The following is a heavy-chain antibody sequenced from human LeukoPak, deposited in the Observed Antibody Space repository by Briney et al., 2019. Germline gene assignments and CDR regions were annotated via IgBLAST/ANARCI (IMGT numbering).Heavy chain of an antibody. Sequence: RPGGSLRLSCAASSGFTFSSYGMHWVRLAPGKGLEWVAFIRYDGSNEYYADSVKGRLTISRDKSKNTVYLEMNSLRTEDTAVYYCARNSHGYVSGYSSLTYWGQGTLVTVSS. J-gene: IGHJ4*02. D-gene: IGHD6-19*01. CDR1: GFTFSSYG. CDR2: IRYDGSNE. V-gene: IGHV3-30*02. CDR3: ARNSHGYVSGYSSLTY.